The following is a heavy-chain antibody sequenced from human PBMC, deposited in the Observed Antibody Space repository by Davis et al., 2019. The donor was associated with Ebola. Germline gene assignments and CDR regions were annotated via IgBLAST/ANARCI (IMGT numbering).Heavy chain of an antibody. J-gene: IGHJ4*02. V-gene: IGHV3-21*01. Sequence: GGSLRLSCVASGFTFSTYSMSWVRQAPGKGLEWVSSISSDSDYIYYADSAKGRFTISRDNAKNSLYLQMDSLRAEDTAVYYCARAVFDDTSGFLDYWGQGTLVTVSS. CDR1: GFTFSTYS. D-gene: IGHD3-22*01. CDR2: ISSDSDYI. CDR3: ARAVFDDTSGFLDY.